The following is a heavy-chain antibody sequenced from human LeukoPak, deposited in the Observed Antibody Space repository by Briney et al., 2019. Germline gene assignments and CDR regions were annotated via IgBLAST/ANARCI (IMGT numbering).Heavy chain of an antibody. Sequence: GGSLRLSCAASGFTFSSYAMHWVRQAPGKGLEWVAVISYDGSNKYYADSVKGRFTISRDNSKNTLYLQMNSLRAEDTAVYYCARERSGSYGPWGQGTLVTVSS. J-gene: IGHJ4*02. CDR3: ARERSGSYGP. CDR1: GFTFSSYA. CDR2: ISYDGSNK. D-gene: IGHD1-26*01. V-gene: IGHV3-30*04.